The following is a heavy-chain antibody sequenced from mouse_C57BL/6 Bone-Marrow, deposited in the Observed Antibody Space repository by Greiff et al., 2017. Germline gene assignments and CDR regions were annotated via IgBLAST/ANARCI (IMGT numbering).Heavy chain of an antibody. CDR3: ARGDYGYYFDY. CDR2: IYPGGGYT. CDR1: GYTFTNYW. V-gene: IGHV1-63*01. D-gene: IGHD2-4*01. Sequence: QVQLQQSGAELVRPGTSVKMSCKASGYTFTNYWIGWAKQRPGHGLEWIGDIYPGGGYTNYNEKFKGKATLTADKSSSTASMQFSSLTSEDSAIYYCARGDYGYYFDYWGQGTTLTVSS. J-gene: IGHJ2*01.